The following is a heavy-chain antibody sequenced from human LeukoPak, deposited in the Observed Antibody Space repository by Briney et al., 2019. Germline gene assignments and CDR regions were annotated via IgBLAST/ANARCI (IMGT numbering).Heavy chain of an antibody. J-gene: IGHJ4*02. V-gene: IGHV4-39*01. CDR2: ISSSGKA. Sequence: SETLPFTCAVSGGSITTTDFDWAWIPQPPGKGFEWIATISSSGKAYYYPSLMSRVTISVDTSKNQFSLDVTSVTAADTGLFYCARFKGGTGFDYWARGILVIVS. CDR1: GGSITTTDFD. CDR3: ARFKGGTGFDY. D-gene: IGHD1-26*01.